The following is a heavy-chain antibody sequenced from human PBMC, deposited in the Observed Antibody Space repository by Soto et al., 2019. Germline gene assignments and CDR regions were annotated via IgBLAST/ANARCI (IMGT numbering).Heavy chain of an antibody. V-gene: IGHV3-23*01. Sequence: GGSLRLSCAGSGFAFSTFAMIWVRQAPGQGLESVAGISDSGDRRYYADSVMGRFTISRDNSKKTVFLHMGSLRVGDTAVYYCARDQLRPRLLYPLGLLLPASGYWGQGTLVTVS. D-gene: IGHD5-18*01. CDR1: GFAFSTFA. CDR3: ARDQLRPRLLYPLGLLLPASGY. J-gene: IGHJ4*02. CDR2: ISDSGDRR.